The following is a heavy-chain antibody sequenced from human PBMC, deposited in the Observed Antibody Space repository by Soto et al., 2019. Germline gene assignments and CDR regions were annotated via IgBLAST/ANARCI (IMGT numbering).Heavy chain of an antibody. V-gene: IGHV1-2*02. CDR1: GYTFTDSY. J-gene: IGHJ6*02. D-gene: IGHD1-26*01. CDR3: ERVRYSGTYGDYYYSGMDV. CDR2: INPNSGGT. Sequence: ASVKVSCKASGYTFTDSYMHWVRQAPGQGLEWMGWINPNSGGTNYAQKFQGRVTMTRDTSINTAYMELSRLRSNDTAVYYCERVRYSGTYGDYYYSGMDVWGQGTTVTVSS.